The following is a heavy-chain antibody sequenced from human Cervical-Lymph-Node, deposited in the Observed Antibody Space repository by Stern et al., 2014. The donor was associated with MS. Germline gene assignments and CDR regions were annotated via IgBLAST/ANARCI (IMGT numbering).Heavy chain of an antibody. CDR1: GYNLTTFA. CDR3: ATWGAGSSPPLFY. V-gene: IGHV7-4-1*02. Sequence: QVQLVQSGSELKKPGASVQVSCKASGYNLTTFAINWVRQAPGQGLEWMGWVNTKTGNPTFAQGFTGRFVFSLDASINTAYLQIISLKAEDSAVYYCATWGAGSSPPLFYWGQGTLVTVSS. J-gene: IGHJ4*02. CDR2: VNTKTGNP. D-gene: IGHD6-6*01.